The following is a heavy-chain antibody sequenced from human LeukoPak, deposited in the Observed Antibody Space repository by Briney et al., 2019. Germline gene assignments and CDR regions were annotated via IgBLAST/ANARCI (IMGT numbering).Heavy chain of an antibody. J-gene: IGHJ4*02. V-gene: IGHV3-9*01. CDR2: ISWNSGSI. D-gene: IGHD6-13*01. CDR3: ARGIAAR. Sequence: PGGSLRLSCAASGFTFDDYAMHWVRQAPGKGLEWVSGISWNSGSIGYADSVKGRFTISRDNAQNSLYLQMNSLRVDDTAIYYCARGIAARWGQGTLVTVSS. CDR1: GFTFDDYA.